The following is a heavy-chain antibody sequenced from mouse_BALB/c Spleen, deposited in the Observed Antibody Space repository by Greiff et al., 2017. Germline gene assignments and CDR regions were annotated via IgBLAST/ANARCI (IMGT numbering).Heavy chain of an antibody. J-gene: IGHJ4*01. Sequence: EVQLQQSGPGLVKPSQTVSLTCTVTGISITTGNYRWSWIRQFPGNKLEWIGYIYYSGTITYNPSLTSRTTITRDTSKNQFFLEMNSLTAEDTATYYCAREHDYGAMDYWGQGTSVTVSS. CDR2: IYYSGTI. V-gene: IGHV3-5*02. CDR1: GISITTGNYR. D-gene: IGHD2-4*01. CDR3: AREHDYGAMDY.